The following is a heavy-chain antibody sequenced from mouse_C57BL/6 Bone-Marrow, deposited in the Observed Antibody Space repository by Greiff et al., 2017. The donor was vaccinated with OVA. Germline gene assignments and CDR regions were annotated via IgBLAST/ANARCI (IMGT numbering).Heavy chain of an antibody. CDR1: GFTFTGYW. D-gene: IGHD1-1*01. V-gene: IGHV1-9*01. Sequence: VQLQQSGAELMKPGASVKLSCKATGFTFTGYWIEWVQQRPGHGLEWIGEILPGSGSTNYHEKFKGKATFTADTTSNTAYMQLSSLTTEDSAIYYCVYYGSSYGYAMDYWGQGTSVTVSS. CDR3: VYYGSSYGYAMDY. CDR2: ILPGSGST. J-gene: IGHJ4*01.